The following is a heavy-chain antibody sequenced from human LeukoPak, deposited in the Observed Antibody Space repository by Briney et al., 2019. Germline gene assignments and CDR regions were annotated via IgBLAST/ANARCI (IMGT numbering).Heavy chain of an antibody. CDR3: AKSATTRYNWFDP. CDR1: GFTFSNYA. D-gene: IGHD1-26*01. J-gene: IGHJ5*02. Sequence: GGSLRLSCAASGFTFSNYAMHWVRQAPGKGLEWVTVIGYDGGNIHYADSVKGRFTISRDNSKNTLYLQMNSLRAEDTAVYYCAKSATTRYNWFDPWGQGTLVTVSS. V-gene: IGHV3-30-3*01. CDR2: IGYDGGNI.